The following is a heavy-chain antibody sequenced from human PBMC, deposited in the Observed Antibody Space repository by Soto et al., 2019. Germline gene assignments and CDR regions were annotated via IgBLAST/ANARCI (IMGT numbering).Heavy chain of an antibody. CDR1: GGSINSFD. J-gene: IGHJ4*02. CDR2: IFWSGST. V-gene: IGHV4-4*07. CDR3: AREGSYSAYNFAHGIQLWSFDF. Sequence: PSESLSLTCTVSGGSINSFDWSWVRQPAGKGLEWIGRIFWSGSTSFNPSLESGVAMSVDTSKNHFSLNLSSVTAADMAVYYCAREGSYSAYNFAHGIQLWSFDFWGQGALVTVSS. D-gene: IGHD5-12*01.